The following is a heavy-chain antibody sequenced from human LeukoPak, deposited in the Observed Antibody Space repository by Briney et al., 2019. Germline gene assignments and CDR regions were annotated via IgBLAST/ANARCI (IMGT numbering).Heavy chain of an antibody. CDR2: INPNSGGT. CDR3: ARESSVWYYHY. Sequence: ASVKVSCKDSGYTFTGYYMHWVRQAPGQGLEWMGRINPNSGGTNYAQKFQGRVTMTRDTSISTAYMELSRLRSDDTAVYYCARESSVWYYHYWGQGTLVTVSS. CDR1: GYTFTGYY. D-gene: IGHD6-19*01. J-gene: IGHJ4*02. V-gene: IGHV1-2*06.